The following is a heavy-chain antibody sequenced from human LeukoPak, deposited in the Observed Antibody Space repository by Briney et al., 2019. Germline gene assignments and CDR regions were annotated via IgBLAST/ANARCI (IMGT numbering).Heavy chain of an antibody. Sequence: SETLSLTCTVSGGSISSYYWSWIRQPPGKGLEWIGYIYTSGSTNYNPSLKSRVTISVDTSKNQFSLKLSSVTAADTAVYYCARHARRVAGTDRFDPWGQGTLVTVSS. D-gene: IGHD6-19*01. V-gene: IGHV4-4*09. CDR3: ARHARRVAGTDRFDP. CDR2: IYTSGST. J-gene: IGHJ5*02. CDR1: GGSISSYY.